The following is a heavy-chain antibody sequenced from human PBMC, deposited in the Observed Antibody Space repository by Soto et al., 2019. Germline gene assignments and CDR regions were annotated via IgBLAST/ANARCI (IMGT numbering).Heavy chain of an antibody. D-gene: IGHD6-13*01. V-gene: IGHV4-59*01. Sequence: QVQLQESGPGLVKPSETLSLTCTVSGGSISSYYWSWIRQPPGKGLEWIGYIYYSGSTNYNPSLKSRVTISVDTSKNPFSLKLSSVTAADTAVYYCARDGGYSSLYYYYYGMDVWGQGTTVTVSS. J-gene: IGHJ6*02. CDR3: ARDGGYSSLYYYYYGMDV. CDR1: GGSISSYY. CDR2: IYYSGST.